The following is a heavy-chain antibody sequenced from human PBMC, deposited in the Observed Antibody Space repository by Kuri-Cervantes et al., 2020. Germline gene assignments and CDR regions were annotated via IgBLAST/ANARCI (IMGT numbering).Heavy chain of an antibody. CDR1: GFTFSSYA. CDR3: ARSLIPAAIFEAFDI. CDR2: ISYDGSNK. D-gene: IGHD2-2*02. V-gene: IGHV3-30-3*01. J-gene: IGHJ3*02. Sequence: GESLKISCAASGFTFSSYAMHWVRQAPGKGLEWVAVISYDGSNKYYADSAKGRFTISRDNSKNTLYLQMNSLRAEDTAVYYCARSLIPAAIFEAFDIWGQETMVTVSS.